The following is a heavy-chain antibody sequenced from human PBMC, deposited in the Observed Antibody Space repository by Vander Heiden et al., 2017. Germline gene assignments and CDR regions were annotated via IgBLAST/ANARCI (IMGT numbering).Heavy chain of an antibody. J-gene: IGHJ6*02. CDR3: ARDLIAVALRGMDV. CDR2: IGYDGSDK. V-gene: IGHV3-33*01. D-gene: IGHD6-19*01. Sequence: QVHLVESGGGVVEHGRSLGRSCAASGFTFSSFDMHWVRQAPGKGLEWVAVIGYDGSDKYYAESATGRFTISRDNSKNTVYLQMNSLRAGDTAMYYCARDLIAVALRGMDVWGQGTPVTVSS. CDR1: GFTFSSFD.